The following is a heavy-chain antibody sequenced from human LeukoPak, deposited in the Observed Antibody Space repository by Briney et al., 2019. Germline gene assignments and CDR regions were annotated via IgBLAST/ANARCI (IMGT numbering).Heavy chain of an antibody. CDR3: TRDHAPLSYCTTTACHPFFDY. CDR2: IRRKSYGGTT. J-gene: IGHJ4*02. Sequence: GRSLRLSCTVSGFNFGDYAMSWFRPAPGQGLEWIGFIRRKSYGGTTEYAASVRGRFTISRDDSKSIAYLQLNSLKTEDTAVYFCTRDHAPLSYCTTTACHPFFDYWGQGTLVTVSS. CDR1: GFNFGDYA. V-gene: IGHV3-49*03. D-gene: IGHD2-8*01.